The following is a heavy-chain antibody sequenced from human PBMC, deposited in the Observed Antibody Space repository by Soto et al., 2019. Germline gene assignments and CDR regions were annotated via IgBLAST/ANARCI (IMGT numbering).Heavy chain of an antibody. CDR2: ISYDGSNK. CDR1: GFTFSSYG. CDR3: AKSGGFGESNWYFDL. V-gene: IGHV3-30*18. D-gene: IGHD3-10*01. Sequence: QVQLVESGGGVVQPGRSLRLSCAASGFTFSSYGIHWVRQAPGKGLEWVAVISYDGSNKYYADSVKGRFTISRDNSKNTLYLQMNSLRAEDTAVYYCAKSGGFGESNWYFDLWGRGTLVTVSS. J-gene: IGHJ2*01.